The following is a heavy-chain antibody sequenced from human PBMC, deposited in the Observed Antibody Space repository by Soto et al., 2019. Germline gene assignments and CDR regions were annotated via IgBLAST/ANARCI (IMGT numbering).Heavy chain of an antibody. CDR2: ISYDGSNK. V-gene: IGHV3-30*18. CDR3: AKDRVPFVRGSSYLDP. CDR1: GFTFSSYG. Sequence: GGSLRLSCAASGFTFSSYGMHWVRQAPGKGLEWVAVISYDGSNKYYADSVKGRFTISRDNANKTLYLQVTGQRAEEKGVYYCAKDRVPFVRGSSYLDPWGQGTLVT. J-gene: IGHJ5*02. D-gene: IGHD6-6*01.